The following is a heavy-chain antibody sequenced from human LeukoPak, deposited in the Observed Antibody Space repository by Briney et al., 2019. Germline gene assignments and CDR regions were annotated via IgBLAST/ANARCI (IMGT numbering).Heavy chain of an antibody. V-gene: IGHV3-7*01. CDR1: GFTFSSYW. J-gene: IGHJ6*02. CDR3: AREGRPRGYSSGWYYYYYYYGMDV. CDR2: IKQDGSEK. D-gene: IGHD6-19*01. Sequence: GGSLRLSCAASGFTFSSYWMSWVRQAPGKGLEWVANIKQDGSEKYYVDSVKGRFTISRDNANNSLYLQVNSLRAEDTAVYYCAREGRPRGYSSGWYYYYYYYGMDVWGQGTTVTVSS.